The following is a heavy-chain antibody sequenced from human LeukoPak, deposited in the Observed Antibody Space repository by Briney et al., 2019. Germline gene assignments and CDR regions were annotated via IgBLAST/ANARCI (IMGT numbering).Heavy chain of an antibody. CDR2: IHRDDKT. Sequence: GGSLRLSCAASGFIVSSCYMYWVRQAPGKGLEWVSFIHRDDKTYYADSVKARFTMSRDNSRNTLFLQMNSLRAGDTAVYYCASTPTNIATTGAIYFNYWGQGTLVTVSS. D-gene: IGHD6-13*01. CDR1: GFIVSSCY. V-gene: IGHV3-53*01. CDR3: ASTPTNIATTGAIYFNY. J-gene: IGHJ4*02.